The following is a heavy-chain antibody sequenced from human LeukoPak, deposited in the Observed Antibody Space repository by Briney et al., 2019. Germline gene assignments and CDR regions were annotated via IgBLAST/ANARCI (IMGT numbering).Heavy chain of an antibody. V-gene: IGHV3-48*04. J-gene: IGHJ3*02. CDR3: ASIEIGTYYDFWSGYSLDVFDI. D-gene: IGHD3-3*01. Sequence: GGSLRLSCAASGFTFSGYSMNWGRQAPGKRLEWGSYISSSSSIIYYADSVKGRFTISRDNTKNSLYLQMNSLRAADTAVYYCASIEIGTYYDFWSGYSLDVFDIWVQGTMVTVSS. CDR1: GFTFSGYS. CDR2: ISSSSSII.